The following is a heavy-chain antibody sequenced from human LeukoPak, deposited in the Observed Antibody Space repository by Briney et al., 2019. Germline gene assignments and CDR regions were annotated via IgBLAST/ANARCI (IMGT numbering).Heavy chain of an antibody. CDR1: GGTFSSYA. Sequence: ASVKVSCKASGGTFSSYAISGVRQAPGQGLEWMGGIIPIFGTANYAQKFQGRVTITTDESTSTAYMELSSLRSEDTAVYYCARDGLRGVRGVSPGELDYWGQGTLVTISS. CDR3: ARDGLRGVRGVSPGELDY. V-gene: IGHV1-69*05. D-gene: IGHD3-10*01. CDR2: IIPIFGTA. J-gene: IGHJ4*02.